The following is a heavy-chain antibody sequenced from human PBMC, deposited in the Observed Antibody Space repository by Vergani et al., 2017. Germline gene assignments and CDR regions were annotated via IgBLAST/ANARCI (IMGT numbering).Heavy chain of an antibody. CDR2: ISESGDNT. CDR1: GFTFSSYA. V-gene: IGHV3-23*01. CDR3: AKENGDTFFDY. Sequence: EVQLLESGGGLVQPGGSLRISCAAPGFTFSSYAMSWVRQAPGKGLEWVSAISESGDNTYYPDSVRGRFTISRDNSKNTFYLQLNSLRAEDTAVYYCAKENGDTFFDYWGQGTLVTVSS. J-gene: IGHJ4*02. D-gene: IGHD4-17*01.